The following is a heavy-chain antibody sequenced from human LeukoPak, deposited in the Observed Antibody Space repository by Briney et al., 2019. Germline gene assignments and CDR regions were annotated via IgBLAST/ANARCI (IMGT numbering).Heavy chain of an antibody. V-gene: IGHV1-69*04. Sequence: LVKVSCKASGGTFSSYAISWLRQAPGQGLEWTGRIIPILGIANYAQKFQGRVTITADKSTSTAYMELNSLRSEDTAVYYCATDSDPWGPAAGTIDYWGQGTLVTVSS. CDR3: ATDSDPWGPAAGTIDY. CDR2: IIPILGIA. D-gene: IGHD6-13*01. CDR1: GGTFSSYA. J-gene: IGHJ4*02.